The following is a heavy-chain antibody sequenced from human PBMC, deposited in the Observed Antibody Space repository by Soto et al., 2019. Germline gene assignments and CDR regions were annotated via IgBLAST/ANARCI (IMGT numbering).Heavy chain of an antibody. Sequence: GSLRLSCAASGFTFSSYAMSWVRQAPGKGLKWVSVISGSGGSTHYADSVKGRSTISRDNSKNTLHLQVNSLRGEDTAVYYCAKEADISGYYPDYWGQGTQVTVSS. J-gene: IGHJ4*02. V-gene: IGHV3-23*01. CDR1: GFTFSSYA. CDR2: ISGSGGST. D-gene: IGHD3-22*01. CDR3: AKEADISGYYPDY.